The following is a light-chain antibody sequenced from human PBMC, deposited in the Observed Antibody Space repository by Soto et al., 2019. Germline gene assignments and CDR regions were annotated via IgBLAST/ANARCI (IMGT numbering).Light chain of an antibody. J-gene: IGKJ1*01. CDR3: QQYNSYWT. CDR2: DAS. V-gene: IGKV1-5*01. Sequence: PSTLSASVGDRVTITCRATQSISTSLAWYQQKPGKAPKLLIYDASSLESGVPSRFSGSGSGTEFTLTISSLQPDDFATYYCQQYNSYWTFGQGTKVDIK. CDR1: QSISTS.